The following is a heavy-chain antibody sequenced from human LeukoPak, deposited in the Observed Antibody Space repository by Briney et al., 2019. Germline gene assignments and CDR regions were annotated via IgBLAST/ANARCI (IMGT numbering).Heavy chain of an antibody. CDR3: ARSGYGSGSYYNGPDAFDI. V-gene: IGHV3-23*01. CDR2: ISGSGGST. Sequence: GGSLRLSCAASGFTFSSYAMSWVRQAPGKGLEWVSAISGSGGSTYYADSVKGRFTISRDNSKNTLYLQMNSLRAEDTAVYYCARSGYGSGSYYNGPDAFDIWGQGTMVTVSS. J-gene: IGHJ3*02. CDR1: GFTFSSYA. D-gene: IGHD3-10*01.